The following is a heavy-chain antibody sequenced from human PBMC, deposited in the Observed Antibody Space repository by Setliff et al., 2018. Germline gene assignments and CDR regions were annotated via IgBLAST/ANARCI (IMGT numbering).Heavy chain of an antibody. CDR1: GGSISSRSYY. D-gene: IGHD6-25*01. Sequence: SETLSLTCTVSGGSISSRSYYWGWIRQPPGKGLEWIEEINHRGSTNYSPSLRGRVTMTVDAARKQLSLKISSMTAADAGVYYCRFWSGYYKNDFWGHGTLVTVSS. V-gene: IGHV4-39*07. CDR3: RFWSGYYKNDF. CDR2: INHRGST. J-gene: IGHJ4*01.